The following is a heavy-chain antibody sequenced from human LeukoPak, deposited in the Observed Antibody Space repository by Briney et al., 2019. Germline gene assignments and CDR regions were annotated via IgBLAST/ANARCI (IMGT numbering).Heavy chain of an antibody. V-gene: IGHV3-33*01. CDR3: ARPYNWDTLRLYYFDY. J-gene: IGHJ4*02. Sequence: GGSLRLSCAASGFTFSSYGMHWVRQAPGKGLEWVAVIWYDGSNKYYADSVKGRFTITRDNSKNTLYLQMNSLIAEDTAVYYCARPYNWDTLRLYYFDYWGQGTLVTVSS. CDR2: IWYDGSNK. D-gene: IGHD1-20*01. CDR1: GFTFSSYG.